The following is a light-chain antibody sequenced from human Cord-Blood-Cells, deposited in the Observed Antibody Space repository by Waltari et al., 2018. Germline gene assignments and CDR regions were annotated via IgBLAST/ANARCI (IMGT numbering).Light chain of an antibody. CDR3: CSYAGSSTLV. V-gene: IGLV2-23*02. Sequence: QSALTQPASVSGSPGQSITISCTGTSSAVGSYNLVSCYQQYPGKAPKLMIYEVSKLPSGVSNRFSGSKSGNTASLTISGLQAEDEADYYCCSYAGSSTLVFGGGTKLTVL. J-gene: IGLJ3*02. CDR1: SSAVGSYNL. CDR2: EVS.